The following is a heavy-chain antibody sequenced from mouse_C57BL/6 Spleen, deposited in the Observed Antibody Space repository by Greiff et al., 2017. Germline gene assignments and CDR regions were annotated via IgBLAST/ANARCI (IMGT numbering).Heavy chain of an antibody. CDR1: GYAFSRYW. Sequence: QVQLKQSGAELVKPGASVKISCKASGYAFSRYWMNWVKQRPGKGLEWIGQIYPGDGDTNYNGKFKGKATLTADKSSSTAYMQLSSLTSEDSAVYFCARKGYYGSSPGFAYWGQGTLVTVSA. D-gene: IGHD1-1*01. V-gene: IGHV1-80*01. CDR2: IYPGDGDT. CDR3: ARKGYYGSSPGFAY. J-gene: IGHJ3*01.